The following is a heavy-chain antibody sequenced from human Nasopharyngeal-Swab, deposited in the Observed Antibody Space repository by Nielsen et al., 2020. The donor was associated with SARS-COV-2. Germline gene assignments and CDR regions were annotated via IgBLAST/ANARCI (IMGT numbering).Heavy chain of an antibody. CDR3: ARGADVYCSGGSCYSEYYYCMDV. Sequence: GESLKISCAASGFGVSTNYMSWVRQAPGKGLEWMSVIYHGGSTNYADAVKGRFTISRDYSKNTPYLQMNSLRVEDTAIYYCARGADVYCSGGSCYSEYYYCMDVWGRGTTVTVSS. CDR2: IYHGGST. CDR1: GFGVSTNY. V-gene: IGHV3-66*01. D-gene: IGHD2-15*01. J-gene: IGHJ6*03.